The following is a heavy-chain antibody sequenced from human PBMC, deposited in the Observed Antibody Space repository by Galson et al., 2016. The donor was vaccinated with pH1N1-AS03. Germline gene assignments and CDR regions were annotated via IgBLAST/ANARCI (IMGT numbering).Heavy chain of an antibody. CDR3: AKGVRYAFSAQFDC. CDR1: GFTFSSYA. J-gene: IGHJ4*02. V-gene: IGHV3-23*01. Sequence: SLRLSCAASGFTFSSYAMSWVRQAPGKGLEWVSAISGSGGTTYYADSVKGRFTISRDNSKNTLYLQMNSLRAEDTAIYYCAKGVRYAFSAQFDCWGQGTLVTVSS. CDR2: ISGSGGTT. D-gene: IGHD2-2*01.